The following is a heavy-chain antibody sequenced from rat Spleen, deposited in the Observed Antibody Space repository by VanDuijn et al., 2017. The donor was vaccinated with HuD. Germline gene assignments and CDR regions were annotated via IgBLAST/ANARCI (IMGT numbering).Heavy chain of an antibody. D-gene: IGHD4-2*01. CDR3: ARTGSLGLGWFAY. CDR2: ISYDGSST. CDR1: GFTFSNYG. V-gene: IGHV5-29*01. J-gene: IGHJ3*01. Sequence: EVQLVESGGGLVQPGRSLKLSCAASGFTFSNYGMAWVRQAPTKGLEWVATISYDGSSTYYRDSVKGRFTISRDNAKSTLYLQMDSLRSEDTATYYWARTGSLGLGWFAYWGQGTLVTVSS.